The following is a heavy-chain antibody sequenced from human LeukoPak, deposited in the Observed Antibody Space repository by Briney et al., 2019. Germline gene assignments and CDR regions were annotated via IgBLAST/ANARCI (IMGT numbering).Heavy chain of an antibody. D-gene: IGHD5-18*01. CDR2: IYYSGST. CDR3: ARGSGYGPIDGFDY. V-gene: IGHV4-59*01. Sequence: SETLSLTCTVSGGSISSYYWSWIRQPPGKGLEWIGYIYYSGSTNYNPSLKSRVTISVDTSKNQFSLKLSSVTAADTAVYYCARGSGYGPIDGFDYWGQGTLVTVSS. CDR1: GGSISSYY. J-gene: IGHJ4*02.